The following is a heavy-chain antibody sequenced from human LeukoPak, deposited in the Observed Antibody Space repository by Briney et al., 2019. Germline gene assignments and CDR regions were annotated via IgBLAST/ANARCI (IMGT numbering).Heavy chain of an antibody. V-gene: IGHV3-23*01. D-gene: IGHD3-10*01. CDR3: AKDHDYYASGPI. J-gene: IGHJ3*02. CDR1: GFTFSSYA. Sequence: GGSLRLSCAASGFTFSSYAMSWVRQAPGKGLEWVSAFTGGGGSTYYADSVKGRFTISRDNSKNTLYLQVNSLRAEDTAVYYCAKDHDYYASGPIWGQGTMVTVSS. CDR2: FTGGGGST.